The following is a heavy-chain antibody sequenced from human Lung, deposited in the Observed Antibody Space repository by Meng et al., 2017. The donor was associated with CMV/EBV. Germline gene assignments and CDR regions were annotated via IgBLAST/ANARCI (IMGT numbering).Heavy chain of an antibody. CDR2: IRFDGSNQ. J-gene: IGHJ4*02. Sequence: VEFGGGVVQPGGSLRLSCVASGFTFSNYGIYWVRQAPGKGLEWVTFIRFDGSNQHYGDSVKGRFTISRDNSKNTLYLQMNNLRPEDTAVYYCAHGGGDCWGQGTLVTVSS. V-gene: IGHV3-30*02. CDR3: AHGGGDC. CDR1: GFTFSNYG. D-gene: IGHD2-15*01.